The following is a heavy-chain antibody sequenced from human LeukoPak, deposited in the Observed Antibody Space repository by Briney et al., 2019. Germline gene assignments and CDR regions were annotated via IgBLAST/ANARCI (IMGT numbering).Heavy chain of an antibody. Sequence: ASVKVSRKASGYTFTSYDINWVRQATGQGLEWMGWMNPNSGNTGYAQKFQGRVTMTRNTSISAAYMELSSLRSEDTAVYYCARGLWGGYCSGGSCLGFDPWGQGTLVTVSS. CDR3: ARGLWGGYCSGGSCLGFDP. V-gene: IGHV1-8*01. J-gene: IGHJ5*02. D-gene: IGHD2-15*01. CDR2: MNPNSGNT. CDR1: GYTFTSYD.